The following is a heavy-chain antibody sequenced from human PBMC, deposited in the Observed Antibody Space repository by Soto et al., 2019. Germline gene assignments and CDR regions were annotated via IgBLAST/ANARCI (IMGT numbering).Heavy chain of an antibody. V-gene: IGHV4-39*01. CDR2: IYYSGST. CDR3: ARQYYYDSRAPFFQH. J-gene: IGHJ1*01. D-gene: IGHD3-22*01. Sequence: SETLSLTCTVSGGSISSSSYYWGWIRQPPGKGLEWIGSIYYSGSTYYNPSLKSRVTISVDTSKNQFSLKLSSVTAADTAVYYCARQYYYDSRAPFFQHWGQGTLVTVSS. CDR1: GGSISSSSYY.